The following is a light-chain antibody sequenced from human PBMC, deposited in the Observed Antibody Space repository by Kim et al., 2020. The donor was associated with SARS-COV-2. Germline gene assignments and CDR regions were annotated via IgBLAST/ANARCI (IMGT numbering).Light chain of an antibody. J-gene: IGLJ1*01. CDR2: SND. Sequence: GQRVTLSCSGSSSNLGINTVTWYQQVSGTVPKLLIYSNDQRPSEVPVRFSGSKSGTSASLAISGLQSEDEADYYCAAWDDSLRGDVFGTGTKVTVL. CDR3: AAWDDSLRGDV. V-gene: IGLV1-44*01. CDR1: SSNLGINT.